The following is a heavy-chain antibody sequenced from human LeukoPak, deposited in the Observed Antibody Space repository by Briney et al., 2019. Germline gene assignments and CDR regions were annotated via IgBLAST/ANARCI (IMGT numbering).Heavy chain of an antibody. V-gene: IGHV4-31*03. CDR1: GVSISSGGYY. J-gene: IGHJ4*02. D-gene: IGHD5-24*01. CDR3: ASGGATTFFDY. CDR2: IYYSGST. Sequence: SETLSLTCTVSGVSISSGGYYWSWIRQHPGKGLEWIGYIYYSGSTYYNPSLKSRVTISVDTSKNQFSLKLSSVTAADTAVYYCASGGATTFFDYWGQGTLVTVSS.